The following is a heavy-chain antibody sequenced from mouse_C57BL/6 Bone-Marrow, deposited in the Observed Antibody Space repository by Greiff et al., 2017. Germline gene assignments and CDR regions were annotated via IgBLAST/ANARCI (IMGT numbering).Heavy chain of an antibody. CDR1: GYTFNSYW. J-gene: IGHJ4*01. CDR2: IDPSNSYT. V-gene: IGHV1-69*01. CDR3: ASRGAMDY. Sequence: QVQLQQPGAELVMPGASVKLSCKASGYTFNSYWMHWVKQRPGQGLEWIGEIDPSNSYTNYNQKFKGKATLTVDKSSSTAYMQLSSLTSEDAAVYYCASRGAMDYWGQGTSVTVSS.